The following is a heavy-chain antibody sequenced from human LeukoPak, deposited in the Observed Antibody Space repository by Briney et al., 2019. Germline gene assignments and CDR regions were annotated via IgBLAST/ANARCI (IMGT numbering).Heavy chain of an antibody. J-gene: IGHJ4*02. Sequence: GGTLRLSCAASGFTFSSHGMNWVRQAPGKGLEWVSGIRGDGVTTYYADSVKGRFTISRDNSKNTLYLQMNSLRAEDTAVYHCARDRFDYFDYWGQGTLVTVSS. D-gene: IGHD3-3*01. V-gene: IGHV3-23*01. CDR2: IRGDGVTT. CDR3: ARDRFDYFDY. CDR1: GFTFSSHG.